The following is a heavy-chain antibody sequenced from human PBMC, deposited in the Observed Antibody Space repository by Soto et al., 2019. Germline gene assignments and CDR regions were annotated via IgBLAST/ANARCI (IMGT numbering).Heavy chain of an antibody. CDR1: GYTLTELS. D-gene: IGHD2-2*01. J-gene: IGHJ6*02. CDR2: FDPEDGET. Sequence: ASVKVSCKVSGYTLTELSIHWVRQAPGKGLEWMGGFDPEDGETIYAQKFQGRVTMTEDTSTDTAYMELSSLRSEDTVVYYCATSVIHGTGNIVVVPAATYQALNGMDVWGQGTTVTVPS. V-gene: IGHV1-24*01. CDR3: ATSVIHGTGNIVVVPAATYQALNGMDV.